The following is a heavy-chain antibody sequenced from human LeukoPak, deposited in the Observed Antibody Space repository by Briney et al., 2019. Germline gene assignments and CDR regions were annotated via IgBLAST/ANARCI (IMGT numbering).Heavy chain of an antibody. J-gene: IGHJ4*02. CDR3: ARDLYDSSGYYYVNY. V-gene: IGHV1-2*02. CDR2: INPNSGGT. Sequence: ASVKVSCKASGCTFTGYYMHWVRQAPGQGLEWMGWINPNSGGTNYAQKFQGRVTMTRDTSISTAYMELSRLRSDDTAVYYCARDLYDSSGYYYVNYWGQGTLVTVSS. CDR1: GCTFTGYY. D-gene: IGHD3-22*01.